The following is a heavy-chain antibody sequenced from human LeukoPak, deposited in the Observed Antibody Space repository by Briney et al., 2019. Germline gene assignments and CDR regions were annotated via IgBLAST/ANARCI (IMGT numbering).Heavy chain of an antibody. J-gene: IGHJ6*03. Sequence: ASVKVSCKASGYTFTSYYMHWVRQAPGQGLEWMGIINPGGGSTSYAQKFQGRVTMTRDTSTSTVYMELSSLRSEDTAVYYCARDRIAARDYYYYMDVWGKGTTVTVSS. V-gene: IGHV1-46*01. CDR1: GYTFTSYY. CDR3: ARDRIAARDYYYYMDV. CDR2: INPGGGST. D-gene: IGHD6-6*01.